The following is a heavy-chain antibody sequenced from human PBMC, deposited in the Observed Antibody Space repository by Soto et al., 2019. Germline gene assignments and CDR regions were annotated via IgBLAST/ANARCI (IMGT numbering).Heavy chain of an antibody. D-gene: IGHD3-22*01. CDR2: FCYTGST. Sequence: RSLTCTVSGGSISGRCWSWVRQSPGKGLEWIGYFCYTGSTNYNPSLKSRVTISVDRSKTQCSLKLTSVTAADTAVYYCAKSHYESSGYYIIDHWGQGTQVTVSS. CDR3: AKSHYESSGYYIIDH. CDR1: GGSISGRC. V-gene: IGHV4-59*01. J-gene: IGHJ5*02.